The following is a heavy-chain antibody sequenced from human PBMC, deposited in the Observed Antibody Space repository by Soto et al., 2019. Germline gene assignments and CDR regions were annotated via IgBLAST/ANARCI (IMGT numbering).Heavy chain of an antibody. J-gene: IGHJ6*02. CDR3: ARSYGSPPPAYYYYGMDV. CDR2: INHSGST. V-gene: IGHV4-34*01. CDR1: GGSFSGYY. D-gene: IGHD1-26*01. Sequence: QVQLQQWGAGLLKPSETLSLTCAVYGGSFSGYYWSWIRQPPGKGLEWIGEINHSGSTNYNPSLKSRVTISVDTSKNQFSLKLSSVTAADTAVYYCARSYGSPPPAYYYYGMDVWGQGTTVTVSS.